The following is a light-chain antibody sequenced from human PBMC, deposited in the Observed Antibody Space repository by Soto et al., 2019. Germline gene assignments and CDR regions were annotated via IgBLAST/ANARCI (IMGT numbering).Light chain of an antibody. V-gene: IGLV2-14*01. Sequence: QSVLTQPASVSGSPGQSITISCTGTSSDVGGYNYVSWYQQHPGKAPKLMIYEVSNRPSGVSDRFSGSKSDNTASLTISGLQAEDEADYYCSSYAGLNNYLFGSGTKVTVL. J-gene: IGLJ1*01. CDR1: SSDVGGYNY. CDR2: EVS. CDR3: SSYAGLNNYL.